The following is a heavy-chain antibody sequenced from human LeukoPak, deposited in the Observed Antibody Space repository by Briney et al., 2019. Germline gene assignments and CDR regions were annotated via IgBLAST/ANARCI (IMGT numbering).Heavy chain of an antibody. CDR3: AKDYYASGSYYDSP. CDR1: GFTFSSFG. CDR2: IRYDGIKE. J-gene: IGHJ5*02. V-gene: IGHV3-30*02. D-gene: IGHD3-10*01. Sequence: GGSLRLSCAASGFTFSSFGMHWVRQAPGKGLERVTFIRYDGIKEYYADSVMGRFTISRDNSKNTLYLQMNSLRAEDTAVYYCAKDYYASGSYYDSPWGQGTLVTVSS.